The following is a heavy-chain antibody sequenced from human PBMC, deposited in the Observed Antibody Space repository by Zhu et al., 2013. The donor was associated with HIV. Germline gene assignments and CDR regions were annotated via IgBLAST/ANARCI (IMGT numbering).Heavy chain of an antibody. V-gene: IGHV3-74*01. CDR1: GFTFSSAW. Sequence: EVQLVESGGGLVQPGGSLRLSCAASGFTFSSAWMHWVRQAPGKGLVWVSRIKSDGISTTYADSVKGRFTISRDNAKNTLYLQMNSLRAEDTAVYFCVRDSYYTMDVWGRGTTVTVSS. CDR2: IKSDGIST. CDR3: VRDSYYTMDV. J-gene: IGHJ6*02.